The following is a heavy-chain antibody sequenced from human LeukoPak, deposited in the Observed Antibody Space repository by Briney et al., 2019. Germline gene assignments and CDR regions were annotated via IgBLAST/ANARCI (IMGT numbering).Heavy chain of an antibody. Sequence: PSETLSLTCTVSGGSISSCCWSWIRQPPGKGLEWIGYINNSGSANYSPSLKRRVTISADTSKNQLSLRLSSVTAADTAVYYCARLRRDGYSYFDYWGQGTLVTVSS. V-gene: IGHV4-59*01. D-gene: IGHD5-24*01. CDR2: INNSGSA. CDR3: ARLRRDGYSYFDY. CDR1: GGSISSCC. J-gene: IGHJ4*02.